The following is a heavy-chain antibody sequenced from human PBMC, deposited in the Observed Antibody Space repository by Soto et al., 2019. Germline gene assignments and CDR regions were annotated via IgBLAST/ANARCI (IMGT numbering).Heavy chain of an antibody. V-gene: IGHV4-4*02. CDR3: ARDSSSSYSGWFDP. CDR2: IYHSGST. CDR1: GGSISSSNW. J-gene: IGHJ5*02. D-gene: IGHD6-6*01. Sequence: PSETLSLTCAVSGGSISSSNWWSWVRQPPGKGLEWIGEIYHSGSTNYNPSLKSRVTISVDKSKNQFSLKLSSVTAADTAVYYCARDSSSSYSGWFDPWGQGTLVTVSS.